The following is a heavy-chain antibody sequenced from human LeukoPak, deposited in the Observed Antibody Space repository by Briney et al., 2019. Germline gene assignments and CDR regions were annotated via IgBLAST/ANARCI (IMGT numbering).Heavy chain of an antibody. Sequence: SETLSLTCAVYGGSFSGYYWSWLRQPPGKGLEWIGEINHSGSTNYNPSLKSRVTISVDTSKNQFSLKLSSVTAADTAVYYCARASTIFGHFAYWGRGTLVTVSS. CDR1: GGSFSGYY. D-gene: IGHD3-3*01. V-gene: IGHV4-34*01. J-gene: IGHJ4*02. CDR2: INHSGST. CDR3: ARASTIFGHFAY.